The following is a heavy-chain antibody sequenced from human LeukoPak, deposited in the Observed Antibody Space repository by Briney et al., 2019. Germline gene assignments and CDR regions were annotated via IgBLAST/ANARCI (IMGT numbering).Heavy chain of an antibody. J-gene: IGHJ5*02. D-gene: IGHD2-15*01. CDR3: ARDPYCSGGSCYLNWFDP. CDR2: IFSGGST. Sequence: PSETLSLTCTVSGDSVSSGHYYWTWIRQPPGKGLEWIGYIFSGGSTNYNPSLKSRGAISVDTSKTQFSLKLSSVTAADTAVYYCARDPYCSGGSCYLNWFDPWGRGTLVTVSS. CDR1: GDSVSSGHYY. V-gene: IGHV4-61*01.